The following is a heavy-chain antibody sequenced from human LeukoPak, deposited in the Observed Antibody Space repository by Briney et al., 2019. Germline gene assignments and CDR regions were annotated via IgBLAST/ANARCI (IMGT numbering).Heavy chain of an antibody. Sequence: GGSRRLSCAASGFTFSSHAMSWVSHAPGKGLEWVSAISGSGGSTYYADSVKGRFTISRDKSKNTLYLQMNSLRAEDTAVYYCAKGLAVAGHFDYWGQGTLVTVSS. CDR2: ISGSGGST. CDR3: AKGLAVAGHFDY. J-gene: IGHJ4*02. V-gene: IGHV3-23*01. CDR1: GFTFSSHA. D-gene: IGHD6-19*01.